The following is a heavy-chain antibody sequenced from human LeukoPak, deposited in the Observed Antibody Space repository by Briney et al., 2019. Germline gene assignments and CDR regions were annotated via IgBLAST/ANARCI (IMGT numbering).Heavy chain of an antibody. CDR2: IIPIFGAA. V-gene: IGHV1-69*05. J-gene: IGHJ5*02. CDR3: ARTHYDDTSGASNWFDP. D-gene: IGHD3-22*01. CDR1: GGTFSSYA. Sequence: ASVKVSCKASGGTFSSYAISWVRQAPGQGLEWMGGIIPIFGAANYAQKLQGRVTMTTDTSTSTAYMELSSLRSEDTAVYYCARTHYDDTSGASNWFDPWGQGTLVTVSS.